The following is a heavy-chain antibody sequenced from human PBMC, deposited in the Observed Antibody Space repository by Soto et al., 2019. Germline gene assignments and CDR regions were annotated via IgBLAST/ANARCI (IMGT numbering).Heavy chain of an antibody. Sequence: SLRLSCAASGSTVSSNYMSWVRQAPGKGLEWVSVIYSGGSTYYADSVKGRFTISRDNSKNTLYLQMNSLRAEDTAVYYCARGLVGNSSGWYPGYYYYYYGMDVWGQGTTVTVSS. CDR3: ARGLVGNSSGWYPGYYYYYYGMDV. V-gene: IGHV3-53*01. CDR1: GSTVSSNY. CDR2: IYSGGST. J-gene: IGHJ6*02. D-gene: IGHD6-19*01.